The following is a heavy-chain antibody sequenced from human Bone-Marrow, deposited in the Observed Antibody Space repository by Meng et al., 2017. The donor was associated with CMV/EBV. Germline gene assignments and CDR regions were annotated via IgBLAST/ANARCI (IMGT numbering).Heavy chain of an antibody. D-gene: IGHD5-18*01. CDR2: INPNSGGT. CDR1: GYTFTGYY. J-gene: IGHJ6*02. Sequence: ASVKVSCKASGYTFTGYYMHWVRQAPGQGLEWMGWINPNSGGTNYAQKFQGRVTMTRDTSISTAYMELSRLRSDDTAVYYCARDRWSDTAMVYGMDVWGQGTTVTVSS. V-gene: IGHV1-2*02. CDR3: ARDRWSDTAMVYGMDV.